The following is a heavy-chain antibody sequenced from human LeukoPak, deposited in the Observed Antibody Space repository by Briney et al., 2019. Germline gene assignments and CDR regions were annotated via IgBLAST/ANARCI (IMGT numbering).Heavy chain of an antibody. CDR1: GGSISSYY. CDR3: ASEGYCSTISCYDNWFDP. Sequence: SETQSLTCTVSGGSISSYYWSWIRQPPGKGLEWIGYIYYSGSTNYDPSLKSRVTISVDTSKNQFSLKLSSVSAADTAVYYCASEGYCSTISCYDNWFDPWGQGTLVTVSS. D-gene: IGHD2-2*01. J-gene: IGHJ5*02. CDR2: IYYSGST. V-gene: IGHV4-59*12.